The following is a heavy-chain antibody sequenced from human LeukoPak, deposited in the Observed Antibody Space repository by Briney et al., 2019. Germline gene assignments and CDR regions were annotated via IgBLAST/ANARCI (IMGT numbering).Heavy chain of an antibody. V-gene: IGHV4-34*01. CDR1: GESFSGYY. CDR2: INHSGST. CDR3: ARGPPAGD. Sequence: SETLSLTCAVYGESFSGYYWSWIRQPPGKGLEWIGEINHSGSTNYNPSLKSRVTISVDTSKNQFSLKLSSVTAADTAVYYCARGPPAGDWGQGTLVTVSS. J-gene: IGHJ4*02.